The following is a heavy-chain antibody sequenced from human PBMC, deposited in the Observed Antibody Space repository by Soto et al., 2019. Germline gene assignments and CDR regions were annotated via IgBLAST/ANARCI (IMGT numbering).Heavy chain of an antibody. CDR1: GFNFDDYA. J-gene: IGHJ4*02. CDR2: IYSGGST. D-gene: IGHD6-13*01. Sequence: GGSLRLSCAASGFNFDDYAMHWVRQIPGKGLEWVSVIYSGGSTYYADSVKDRFTISRDNSKNTLYLQMNSLRAEDTAVYYCARGGQYAGYSSSWYPHLFDDWGRGSLVTVSS. CDR3: ARGGQYAGYSSSWYPHLFDD. V-gene: IGHV3-66*01.